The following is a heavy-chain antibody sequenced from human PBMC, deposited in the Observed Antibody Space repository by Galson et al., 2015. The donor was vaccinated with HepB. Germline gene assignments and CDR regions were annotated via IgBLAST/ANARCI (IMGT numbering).Heavy chain of an antibody. CDR2: IKSKTDGGTT. J-gene: IGHJ3*02. CDR3: TPLYGMIVVVENAFDI. CDR1: GFTFSNAW. V-gene: IGHV3-15*07. D-gene: IGHD3-22*01. Sequence: SLRLSCAASGFTFSNAWMNWVRQAPGKGLEWVGRIKSKTDGGTTDYAAPVKGRFTISRDDSKNTLYLQMNSLKTEDTAVYYCTPLYGMIVVVENAFDIWGQGTMVTVSS.